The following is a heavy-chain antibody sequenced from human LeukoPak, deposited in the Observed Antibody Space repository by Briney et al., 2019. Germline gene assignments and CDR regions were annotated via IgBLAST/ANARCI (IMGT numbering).Heavy chain of an antibody. CDR2: INPNIGGT. Sequence: ASVKVSCKTSGYTFTGYYLHWVRQAPGHGLEWLGWINPNIGGTNYAQKFQGRVTMTRDTSISTAYMELSRLRSDDTAVYYCARAYQLLFYFDYWGQGTLVTASS. J-gene: IGHJ4*02. CDR3: ARAYQLLFYFDY. D-gene: IGHD2-2*01. V-gene: IGHV1-2*02. CDR1: GYTFTGYY.